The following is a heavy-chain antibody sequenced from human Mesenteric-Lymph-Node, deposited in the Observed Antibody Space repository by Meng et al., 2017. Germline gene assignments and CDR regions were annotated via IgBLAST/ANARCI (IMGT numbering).Heavy chain of an antibody. CDR2: ISWNSGSI. Sequence: SLKISCAASGFTFDDYAMHWVRQAPGKGLEWVSGISWNSGSIGYADSVKGRFTISRDNAKNSLYLQMNSLRAEDTAVYYCARDSGLNYYYYGMDVWGQGTTVTVSS. V-gene: IGHV3-9*01. CDR1: GFTFDDYA. J-gene: IGHJ6*02. D-gene: IGHD3-22*01. CDR3: ARDSGLNYYYYGMDV.